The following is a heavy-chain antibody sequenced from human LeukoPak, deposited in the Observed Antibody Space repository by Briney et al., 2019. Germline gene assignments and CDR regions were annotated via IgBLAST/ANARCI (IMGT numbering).Heavy chain of an antibody. CDR1: GFTFDDYA. J-gene: IGHJ3*02. CDR2: ISWNSGSI. CDR3: AKGFHGDYGDAFDI. D-gene: IGHD4-17*01. V-gene: IGHV3-9*01. Sequence: PGRSLRLSCAASGFTFDDYAMHWVRQAPGKGLEWVSGISWNSGSIGYADSVKGRFTISRDNAKNSLYLQMNSLRAEDTALYYCAKGFHGDYGDAFDIWAQGTMVPVSS.